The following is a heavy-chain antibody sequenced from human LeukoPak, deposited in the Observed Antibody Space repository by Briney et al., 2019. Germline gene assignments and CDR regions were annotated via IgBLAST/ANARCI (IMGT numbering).Heavy chain of an antibody. CDR3: ARSGYSSGWYWLG. J-gene: IGHJ4*02. CDR1: GGSFSGYY. Sequence: SETLSLTCAVYGGSFSGYYWSWIRQPPGKGLEWIGEINHSGSTNYNPSLKSRVTISVDTSKNQFFLKLSSVTAADTAVYYCARSGYSSGWYWLGWGQGTLVTVSS. D-gene: IGHD6-19*01. V-gene: IGHV4-34*01. CDR2: INHSGST.